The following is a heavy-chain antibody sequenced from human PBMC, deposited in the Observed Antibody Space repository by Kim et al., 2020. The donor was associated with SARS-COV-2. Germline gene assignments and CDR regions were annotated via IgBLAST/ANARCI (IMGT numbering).Heavy chain of an antibody. D-gene: IGHD3-10*01. J-gene: IGHJ4*02. V-gene: IGHV3-7*01. Sequence: YYVDSVKGRFTMSRDNAKNSLYLQMSSRRTEDTAIYYCAALDTAQVPGGIWGQGTLVSVSS. CDR3: AALDTAQVPGGI.